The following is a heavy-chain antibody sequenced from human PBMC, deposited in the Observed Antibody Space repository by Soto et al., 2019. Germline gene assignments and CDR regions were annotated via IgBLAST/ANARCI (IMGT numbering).Heavy chain of an antibody. D-gene: IGHD4-17*01. V-gene: IGHV1-69*06. CDR2: IITLFGTA. J-gene: IGHJ4*02. CDR1: GGTFSSHS. CDR3: AREVDYGDFSAALLD. Sequence: VQLMQSGAEVKQPGSSVKVSCKASGGTFSSHSINWVRQAPGQGLEWMGGIITLFGTANYAQNFQGRVTITEDKPTSTAYMAINSLRSDDTTLYSCAREVDYGDFSAALLDWGQVTLVTV.